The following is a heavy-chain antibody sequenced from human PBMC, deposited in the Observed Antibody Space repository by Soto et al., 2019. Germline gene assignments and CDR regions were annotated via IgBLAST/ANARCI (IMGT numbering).Heavy chain of an antibody. D-gene: IGHD2-15*01. CDR1: CHSILSSY. V-gene: IGHV4-59*01. CDR3: ARKGRGGAFDI. J-gene: IGHJ3*02. Sequence: SATLSLTCTVPCHSILSSYWSWIRQPPGKGLEWIGYIYYSGIGITNYNPSLKSRVTISVETSKNQFSLQLNSVTAADTAVYYCARKGRGGAFDIWGQGPMVT. CDR2: IYYSGIGIT.